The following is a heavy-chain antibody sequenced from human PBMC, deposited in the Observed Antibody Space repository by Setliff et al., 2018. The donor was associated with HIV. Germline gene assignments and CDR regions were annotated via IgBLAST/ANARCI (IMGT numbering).Heavy chain of an antibody. CDR3: ARGRINYGDYYY. J-gene: IGHJ4*02. Sequence: VGSLRLSCAASGFTVSDNYMSWVRQAPGKGLEWVSVIYRDGATYYADSVKGRFTISRDTAKNTVYLQMNSLTSEDTAFYYCARGRINYGDYYYWGQGTLVTVSS. V-gene: IGHV3-53*01. CDR1: GFTVSDNY. CDR2: IYRDGAT. D-gene: IGHD4-17*01.